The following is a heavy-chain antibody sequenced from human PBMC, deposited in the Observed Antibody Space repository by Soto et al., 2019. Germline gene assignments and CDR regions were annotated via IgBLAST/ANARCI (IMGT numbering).Heavy chain of an antibody. V-gene: IGHV3-53*02. D-gene: IGHD6-19*01. J-gene: IGHJ6*02. CDR1: GFTVSSNY. Sequence: EVQLVETGGGLIQPGGSLRLSCAASGFTVSSNYMSWVRQAPGKGLEWVSVIYSGGSTYYADSVKGRLTISRDNSKNTLYLQMNSLRAEDTAVYYCARDPSSGWDYYYGMDVWGQGTTVTVSS. CDR2: IYSGGST. CDR3: ARDPSSGWDYYYGMDV.